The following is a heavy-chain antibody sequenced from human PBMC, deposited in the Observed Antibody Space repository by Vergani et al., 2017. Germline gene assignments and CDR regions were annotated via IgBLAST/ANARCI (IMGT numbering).Heavy chain of an antibody. J-gene: IGHJ3*02. Sequence: QVQLQESGPGLLKPSQTLSLTCSIAGDSISSGNYYWNWIRQPAGKGLELMGRIYSSGSPIYNPSIKSRVTISVDTSKNRFSLNLSSVTAADTAVYYCSRNPYCGGDCYSDAFDIWGQGTMVTVSS. CDR1: GDSISSGNYY. D-gene: IGHD2-21*02. CDR3: SRNPYCGGDCYSDAFDI. V-gene: IGHV4-61*02. CDR2: IYSSGSP.